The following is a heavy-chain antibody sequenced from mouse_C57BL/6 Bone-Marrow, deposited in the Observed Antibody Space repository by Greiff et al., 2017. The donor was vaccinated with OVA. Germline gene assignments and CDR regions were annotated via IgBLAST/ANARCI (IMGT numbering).Heavy chain of an antibody. J-gene: IGHJ4*01. Sequence: EVKLMESGGGLVQPKGSLKLSCAASGFSFNTYAMNWVRQAPGKGLEWVARIRSKSNNYATYYAVSVKDRFTISRDDSESMLYLQMNNLKTEDSAMYYCVSLLLVDYWGQGTSVTVSS. CDR2: IRSKSNNYAT. CDR1: GFSFNTYA. D-gene: IGHD1-1*01. CDR3: VSLLLVDY. V-gene: IGHV10-1*01.